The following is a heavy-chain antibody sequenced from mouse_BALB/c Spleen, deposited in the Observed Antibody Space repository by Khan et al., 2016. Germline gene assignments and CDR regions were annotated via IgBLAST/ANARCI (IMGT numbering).Heavy chain of an antibody. J-gene: IGHJ1*01. CDR3: ARYGTCWYFDV. CDR1: GDSITSCY. CDR2: ISYSGST. D-gene: IGHD1-1*02. Sequence: EVQLEESGPSLVQPARTLSLTCSVTGDSITSCYWKWIRKFPGNKLEYMGYISYSGSTYYNLSLKSRISITRDNSKTQDYLQFNSVTTEDTATYYWARYGTCWYFDVWGAGTTVTVSS. V-gene: IGHV3-8*02.